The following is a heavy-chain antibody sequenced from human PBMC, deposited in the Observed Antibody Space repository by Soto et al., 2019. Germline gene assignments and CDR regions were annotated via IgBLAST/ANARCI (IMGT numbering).Heavy chain of an antibody. J-gene: IGHJ4*01. CDR3: ARTYRSGWFYFDY. CDR1: GGSIRSDY. CDR2: IYNSGTT. Sequence: QVQLQESGPGLVKPSETLSLTCSVSGGSIRSDYWNWIRQPPGKGLEWIGYIYNSGTTNYNPSLESRVPVSIDTSKNQFSLKLSSVTAADTAVYYCARTYRSGWFYFDYWGHGALVTVSS. D-gene: IGHD6-19*01. V-gene: IGHV4-59*01.